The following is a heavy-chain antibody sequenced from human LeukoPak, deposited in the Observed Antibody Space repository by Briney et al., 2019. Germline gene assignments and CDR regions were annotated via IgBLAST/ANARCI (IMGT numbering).Heavy chain of an antibody. CDR3: TDGVGNY. CDR2: IGSKANNYAT. CDR1: GFSFSGSA. Sequence: GGSLRLSCAASGFSFSGSAMHWVRQASGKGLDWVGRIGSKANNYATVYAASVKGRFTISRDDSKNTAYLQMNSRKTEDTAVYYCTDGVGNYWGQGTLVTVSS. V-gene: IGHV3-73*01. D-gene: IGHD2-8*01. J-gene: IGHJ4*02.